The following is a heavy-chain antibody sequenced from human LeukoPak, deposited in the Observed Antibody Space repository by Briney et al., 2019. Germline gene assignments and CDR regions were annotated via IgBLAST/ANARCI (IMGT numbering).Heavy chain of an antibody. J-gene: IGHJ6*02. V-gene: IGHV3-7*05. Sequence: GGSLRLSCAASGFTFSSYWMSWVRQAPGKGLEWVANIKQDGSEEVYVDSVKGRFTISRHNAKNSLFLQMNTLRAEDTAVYYCARDPYSSTWSYGMDGWGQGTTVTVSS. D-gene: IGHD6-6*01. CDR1: GFTFSSYW. CDR2: IKQDGSEE. CDR3: ARDPYSSTWSYGMDG.